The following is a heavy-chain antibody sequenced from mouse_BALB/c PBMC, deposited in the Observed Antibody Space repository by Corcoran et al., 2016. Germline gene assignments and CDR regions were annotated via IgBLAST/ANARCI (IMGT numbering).Heavy chain of an antibody. CDR3: ARGVYYGSSFYYAMDY. D-gene: IGHD1-1*01. CDR2: INTYTGEP. CDR1: WYTFTNYG. V-gene: IGHV9-3-1*01. Sequence: QIQLVQYGPEQKKPRETVKISCKASWYTFTNYGMNWVKQDPGKGLKWMGWINTYTGEPTYADDFKGRFAFSLETSASAAYLLINNLKNEDTATYFCARGVYYGSSFYYAMDYWGQGTSVTVSS. J-gene: IGHJ4*01.